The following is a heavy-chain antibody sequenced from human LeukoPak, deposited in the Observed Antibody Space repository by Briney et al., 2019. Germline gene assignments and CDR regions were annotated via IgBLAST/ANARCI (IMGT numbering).Heavy chain of an antibody. J-gene: IGHJ3*02. Sequence: QSGGSLRLSCAASGFTFSSYAMSWVRQAPGKGLEWVSAISGSGGSTYYADSVKGRFTISRDNSKNTLYLQMNSLRAEDTAVYYCAKDAAKDCSGGSCYLDAFDIWGQGTMVTVSS. D-gene: IGHD2-15*01. CDR1: GFTFSSYA. V-gene: IGHV3-23*01. CDR3: AKDAAKDCSGGSCYLDAFDI. CDR2: ISGSGGST.